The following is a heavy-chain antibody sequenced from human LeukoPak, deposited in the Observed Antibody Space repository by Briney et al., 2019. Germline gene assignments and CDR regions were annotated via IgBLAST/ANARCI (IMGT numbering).Heavy chain of an antibody. CDR1: GFTFSDYY. CDR2: ISGGGSTI. J-gene: IGHJ4*02. D-gene: IGHD3-22*01. CDR3: ARDIYYYDSSGYYFPGGSDY. V-gene: IGHV3-11*04. Sequence: GGSLRLSCTASGFTFSDYYMSWIRQAPGKGLEWVSYISGGGSTIYYADSVKGRFTISRDNAKNSLYLQMNSLRAEDTAVYYCARDIYYYDSSGYYFPGGSDYWGQGTLVTVSS.